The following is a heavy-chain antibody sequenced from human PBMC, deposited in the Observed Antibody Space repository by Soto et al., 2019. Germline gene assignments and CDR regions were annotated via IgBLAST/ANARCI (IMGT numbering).Heavy chain of an antibody. V-gene: IGHV1-18*01. CDR2: ISAYNGNT. CDR3: ARDSRKGTGTRYYYYGMDV. D-gene: IGHD1-1*01. Sequence: GASVKVSCKAAGYTFTSYGISWVRQAPGQGLEWMGWISAYNGNTNYAQKLQGRVTMTTDTSTSTAYMELRSLRSDDTAVYYCARDSRKGTGTRYYYYGMDVWGLGPTVTVSS. CDR1: GYTFTSYG. J-gene: IGHJ6*02.